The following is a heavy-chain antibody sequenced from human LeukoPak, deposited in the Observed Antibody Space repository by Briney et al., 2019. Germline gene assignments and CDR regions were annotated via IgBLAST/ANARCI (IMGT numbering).Heavy chain of an antibody. J-gene: IGHJ4*02. D-gene: IGHD1-14*01. CDR3: GPRKDSRSNAYDY. CDR2: ISSSSSYI. CDR1: GFTFSSYS. Sequence: PGGSLRLSCAASGFTFSSYSMNWVRQAPGKGLEWVSSISSSSSYIYYADSVKGRFTISRDNAKNSLYLQMNSLRAEDTAVYYCGPRKDSRSNAYDYWGQGTLVTVSA. V-gene: IGHV3-21*04.